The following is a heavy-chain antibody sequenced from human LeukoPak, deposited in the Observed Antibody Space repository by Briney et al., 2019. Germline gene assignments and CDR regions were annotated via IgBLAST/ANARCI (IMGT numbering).Heavy chain of an antibody. CDR3: ARHDVAGATTDYFQH. Sequence: SETLSLTCAVYGGSFSGYYWSWIRQPPGKGLEWIGEINDSGSTNYNPSLKSRVTISVDTSKNQISLKLDSVTAADTAVYYCARHDVAGATTDYFQHWGQGTLVTVSS. CDR1: GGSFSGYY. CDR2: INDSGST. J-gene: IGHJ1*01. D-gene: IGHD1-26*01. V-gene: IGHV4-34*01.